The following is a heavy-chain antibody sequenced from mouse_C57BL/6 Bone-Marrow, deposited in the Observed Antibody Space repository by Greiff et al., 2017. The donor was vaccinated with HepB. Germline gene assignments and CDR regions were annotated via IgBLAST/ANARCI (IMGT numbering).Heavy chain of an antibody. J-gene: IGHJ1*03. Sequence: VQLQQSGPGLVQPSQSLSITCTVSGFSLTSYGVHWVRQSPGKGLEWLGVIWSGGSTDYNAAFISRLSISKDNSKSQVFFKMNSLQADDTAIYYCARIESNSFDVWGTGTTVTVSS. V-gene: IGHV2-2*01. CDR1: GFSLTSYG. D-gene: IGHD2-5*01. CDR3: ARIESNSFDV. CDR2: IWSGGST.